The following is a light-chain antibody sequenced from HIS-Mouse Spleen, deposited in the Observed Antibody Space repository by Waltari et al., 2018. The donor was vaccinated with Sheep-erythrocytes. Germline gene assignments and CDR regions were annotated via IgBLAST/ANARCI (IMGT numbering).Light chain of an antibody. V-gene: IGLV1-47*01. Sequence: QSVLTQPPSASGTPGQRVTISCSGSSSNIVSNYVYWYQQLPGTAPKLLIYRNNQRPSGVPALFSGSKSGTSASLAISGLRSEDEADYYCAAWDYSLSGWVFGGGTKLTVL. CDR1: SSNIVSNY. CDR3: AAWDYSLSGWV. J-gene: IGLJ3*02. CDR2: RNN.